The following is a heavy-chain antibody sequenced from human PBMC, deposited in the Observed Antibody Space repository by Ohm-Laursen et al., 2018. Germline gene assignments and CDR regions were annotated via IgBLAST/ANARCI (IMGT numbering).Heavy chain of an antibody. Sequence: SLRLSCAASGFTVSSYEMSWIRQAPGKGLEWVSYINPGGTTMYYADSVKGRFTISRDNARNSLYLQMNSLRAEDTAVYYCARVGARDFAFDIWGQGTMVTVSS. CDR3: ARVGARDFAFDI. CDR1: GFTVSSYE. CDR2: INPGGTTM. J-gene: IGHJ3*02. D-gene: IGHD1-26*01. V-gene: IGHV3-48*03.